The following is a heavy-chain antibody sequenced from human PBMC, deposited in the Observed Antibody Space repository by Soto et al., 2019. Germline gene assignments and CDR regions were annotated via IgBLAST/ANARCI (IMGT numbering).Heavy chain of an antibody. Sequence: QVQLQESGPGLVKPSQTLSLTCTVSGGSISSGGYYWSWIRQHPGKGLEWIGYIYYSGSTYYNPSLNSRVTISVDTSKNQFSLKPSSVTAADTAVYYCASSIAARVSFDYWGQGTLVTVSS. V-gene: IGHV4-31*03. CDR3: ASSIAARVSFDY. D-gene: IGHD6-6*01. CDR2: IYYSGST. J-gene: IGHJ4*02. CDR1: GGSISSGGYY.